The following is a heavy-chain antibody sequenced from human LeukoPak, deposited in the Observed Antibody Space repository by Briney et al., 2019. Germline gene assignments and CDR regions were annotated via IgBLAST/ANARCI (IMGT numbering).Heavy chain of an antibody. J-gene: IGHJ4*02. V-gene: IGHV4-34*01. CDR1: GGSFSGYY. D-gene: IGHD6-19*01. Sequence: KASETLSLTCAVYGGSFSGYYWSWIRQPPGKGLEWIGEINHSGSTNYNPSLKSRVTISVDTSKIQFSLKLSPVTAADTAVYYCARGHGYSSGWYYGYWGQGTLATVSS. CDR2: INHSGST. CDR3: ARGHGYSSGWYYGY.